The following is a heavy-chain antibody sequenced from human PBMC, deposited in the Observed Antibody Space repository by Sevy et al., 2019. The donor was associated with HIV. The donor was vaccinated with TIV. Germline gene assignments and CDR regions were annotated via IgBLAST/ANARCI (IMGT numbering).Heavy chain of an antibody. D-gene: IGHD3-10*01. V-gene: IGHV3-23*01. CDR3: ARDGGGISAFDI. J-gene: IGHJ3*02. CDR1: EFTFSSHA. Sequence: GGSLRLSCAAYEFTFSSHAVSWVRQAPGKGLEWVSAISGNGENTHYADSVRGRFTISRDNFKNTLDLQMNSLRAEDTALYYCARDGGGISAFDIWGQGTMVTVSS. CDR2: ISGNGENT.